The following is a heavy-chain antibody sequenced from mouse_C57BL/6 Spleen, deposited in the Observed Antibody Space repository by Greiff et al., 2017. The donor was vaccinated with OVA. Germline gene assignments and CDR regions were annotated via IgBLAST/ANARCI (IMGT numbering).Heavy chain of an antibody. CDR1: GYTFTSYD. V-gene: IGHV1-85*01. J-gene: IGHJ3*01. D-gene: IGHD2-4*01. CDR2: IYPRDGST. CDR3: ARRFYYDYDESPSWFAY. Sequence: QVQLKQSGPELVKPGASVKLSCKASGYTFTSYDINWVKQRPGQGLEWIGWIYPRDGSTKYNEKFKGKATLTVDTSSSTAYMELHSLTSEDSAVYFCARRFYYDYDESPSWFAYWGQGTLVTVSA.